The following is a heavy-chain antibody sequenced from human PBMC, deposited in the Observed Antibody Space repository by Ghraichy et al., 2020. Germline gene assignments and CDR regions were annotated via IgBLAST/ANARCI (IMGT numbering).Heavy chain of an antibody. J-gene: IGHJ4*02. CDR1: GFTFNTYD. D-gene: IGHD3-9*01. CDR3: ATGNYDILAGYSYYFDS. V-gene: IGHV1-18*04. Sequence: ASVKVSCKASGFTFNTYDISWVRQAPGQGLEWLGWISASNGNTNYIQKLQGRVTLTTDTSASTAYMELRSLGSDDTAVYYCATGNYDILAGYSYYFDSWGQGTLVTVSS. CDR2: ISASNGNT.